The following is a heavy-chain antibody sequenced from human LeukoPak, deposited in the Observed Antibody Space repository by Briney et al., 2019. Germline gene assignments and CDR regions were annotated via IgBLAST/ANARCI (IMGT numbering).Heavy chain of an antibody. V-gene: IGHV3-21*01. CDR1: GFTFSSYS. D-gene: IGHD1-26*01. CDR3: ATKQVGATMDY. Sequence: GGSLRLSCAASGFTFSSYSMNWVRQAPGKGLEWVSSISSSSSYIYYADSVKGRFTISRDNAKNSLYLQMNSLRAEDTAVYYCATKQVGATMDYWGQGTLVTVSS. CDR2: ISSSSSYI. J-gene: IGHJ4*02.